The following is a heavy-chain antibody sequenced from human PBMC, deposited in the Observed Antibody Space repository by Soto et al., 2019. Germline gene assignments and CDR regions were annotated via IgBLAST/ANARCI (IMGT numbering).Heavy chain of an antibody. CDR2: TDDSGST. V-gene: IGHV4-39*01. Sequence: PSETLSLTCTVSSDTINSRSHYWAWIRQPPGKGLEWIGVTDDSGSTHYSESLKSRVTISVDTSKNQFSLKVSSVTATDTAVYYCARQGRNTRIVLIKHYATDFWGQGTAVTVSS. J-gene: IGHJ6*02. D-gene: IGHD1-1*01. CDR1: SDTINSRSHY. CDR3: ARQGRNTRIVLIKHYATDF.